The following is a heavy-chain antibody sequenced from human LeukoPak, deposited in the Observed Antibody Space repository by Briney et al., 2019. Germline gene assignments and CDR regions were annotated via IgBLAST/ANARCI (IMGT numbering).Heavy chain of an antibody. J-gene: IGHJ4*02. CDR1: GGSISSYY. CDR3: ARRSRSPRGYFDY. CDR2: IYYSGST. D-gene: IGHD1-26*01. V-gene: IGHV4-59*01. Sequence: SETLSLTCTVSGGSISSYYRSWIRQPPGKGREGIGYIYYSGSTNYNPSLKSRVTISVDTSKNQSSLKLSSVTAADTAVYYCARRSRSPRGYFDYWGQGTLVTVSS.